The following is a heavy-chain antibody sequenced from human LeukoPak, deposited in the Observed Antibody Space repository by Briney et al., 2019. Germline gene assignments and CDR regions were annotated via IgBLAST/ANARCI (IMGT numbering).Heavy chain of an antibody. CDR2: ISSGSSYT. D-gene: IGHD2-2*02. V-gene: IGHV3-21*01. CDR3: ARGYCSSTSCYTPDY. J-gene: IGHJ4*02. Sequence: PGGSLRLSCAASGFTFSSSGMNWVRQAPGKGLEWVSSISSGSSYTYYADSVKSRFTISRDNAKNSLYPQMNSLRAEDTAVYYWARGYCSSTSCYTPDYWGRGTLVTVSS. CDR1: GFTFSSSG.